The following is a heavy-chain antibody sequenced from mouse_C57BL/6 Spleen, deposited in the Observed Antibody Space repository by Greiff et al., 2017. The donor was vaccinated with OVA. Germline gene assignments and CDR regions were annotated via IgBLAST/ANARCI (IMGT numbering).Heavy chain of an antibody. Sequence: QVQLQQSGAELARPGASVKLSCKASGYTFTSYGISWVKQRPGQGLEWIGEIYPRSGNTYYNEKFKGKATLTADKSSSTAYMELRSLTSEDSAVYFCARSDGSSYHWYFDVWGTGTTVTVSS. D-gene: IGHD1-1*01. CDR2: IYPRSGNT. CDR3: ARSDGSSYHWYFDV. V-gene: IGHV1-81*01. CDR1: GYTFTSYG. J-gene: IGHJ1*03.